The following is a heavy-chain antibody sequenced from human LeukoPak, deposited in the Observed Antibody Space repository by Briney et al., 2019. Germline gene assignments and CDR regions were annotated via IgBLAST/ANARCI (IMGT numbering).Heavy chain of an antibody. Sequence: GRSLRLSCAASGFTFSSYAMSWVRQAPWKGLEWVSAISGSGGSTYYADSVKGRFTVSRDNSKNTLYLQLNSLRAEDTAVYYCARPPIAVAGYYFDYWGQGTLVTVSS. J-gene: IGHJ4*02. CDR1: GFTFSSYA. CDR2: ISGSGGST. V-gene: IGHV3-23*01. D-gene: IGHD6-19*01. CDR3: ARPPIAVAGYYFDY.